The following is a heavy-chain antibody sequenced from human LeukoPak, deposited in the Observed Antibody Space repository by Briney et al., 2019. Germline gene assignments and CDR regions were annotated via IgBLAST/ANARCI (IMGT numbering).Heavy chain of an antibody. J-gene: IGHJ4*02. CDR3: AKDKYYSGFDY. CDR2: ISASGGST. Sequence: GGSLRLSCAASGFTFSSSAMSWVRQVPGKGLEWVSGISASGGSTYYADSVKGRFTISRDNSKNTLYLQMNSLRAEDTAVYYCAKDKYYSGFDYWGQGTLVTVSS. D-gene: IGHD3-10*01. V-gene: IGHV3-23*01. CDR1: GFTFSSSA.